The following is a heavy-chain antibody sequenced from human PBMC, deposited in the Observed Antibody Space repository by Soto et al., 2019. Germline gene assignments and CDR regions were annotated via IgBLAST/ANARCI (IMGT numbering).Heavy chain of an antibody. V-gene: IGHV3-74*01. CDR1: GFTFSTYW. CDR2: INGDGSST. Sequence: PGGSLRLSCAASGFTFSTYWMHWVRQAPGKGLVWVSRINGDGSSTSYADFVEGRFTISRDNAKNTLYVQMNSLRAEDTAVYYCARGPKYYYYYYMDVWGKGTTVTVSS. CDR3: ARGPKYYYYYYMDV. J-gene: IGHJ6*03.